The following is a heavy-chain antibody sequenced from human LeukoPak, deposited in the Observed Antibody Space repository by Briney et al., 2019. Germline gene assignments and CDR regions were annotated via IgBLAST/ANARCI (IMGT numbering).Heavy chain of an antibody. CDR3: AKGVYTGSAYFDY. Sequence: GRSLRLSCAASGFTFSSYGIHGVRQAPGKGLDWVAAISYDSNKKYYADSVKGRFTISRDNSTNTLYLQMNSLRAEDTAVYYCAKGVYTGSAYFDYWGQGALVTVSS. D-gene: IGHD5-12*01. CDR1: GFTFSSYG. J-gene: IGHJ4*02. CDR2: ISYDSNKK. V-gene: IGHV3-30*18.